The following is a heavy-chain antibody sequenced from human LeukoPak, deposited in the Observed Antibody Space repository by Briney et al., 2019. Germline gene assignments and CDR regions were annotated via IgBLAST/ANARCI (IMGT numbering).Heavy chain of an antibody. J-gene: IGHJ2*01. CDR2: IWYDGSNK. D-gene: IGHD7-27*01. CDR3: ARGVFAGDLLTGYWYFDL. Sequence: GESLRLSCAASGFTFSSYGFHWVRQAPGKGLEWVTVIWYDGSNKYYADSVKGRFTISRDNSKNTVYLQMNSLRAEDTAVYSCARGVFAGDLLTGYWYFDLWGRGTLVTVAS. CDR1: GFTFSSYG. V-gene: IGHV3-33*08.